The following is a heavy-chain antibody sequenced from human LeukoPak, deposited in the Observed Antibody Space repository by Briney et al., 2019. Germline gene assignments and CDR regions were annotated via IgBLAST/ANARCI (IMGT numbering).Heavy chain of an antibody. CDR3: ARPYSSSPLYYYGMDV. J-gene: IGHJ6*02. CDR2: INHSGST. D-gene: IGHD6-6*01. V-gene: IGHV4-34*01. Sequence: PSETLSLTCAVYGGSFSGYYWSWIRQPPGKGLGWIGEINHSGSTNYNPSLKSRVTISVDTSKNQFSLKLSSVTAADTAVYYCARPYSSSPLYYYGMDVWGQGTTVTVSS. CDR1: GGSFSGYY.